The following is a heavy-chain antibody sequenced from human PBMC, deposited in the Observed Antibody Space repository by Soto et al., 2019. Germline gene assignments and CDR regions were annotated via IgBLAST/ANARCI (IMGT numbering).Heavy chain of an antibody. V-gene: IGHV5-10-1*01. CDR3: ARHDRTAMAVGHDYYYGMDV. J-gene: IGHJ6*02. CDR2: IDPSDSYT. Sequence: LTNSYRVAEDSFTSYWIGWVRHLPGNGLQWMGRIDPSDSYTNYSPSFQGHVTISADKSISTVYLQWSSLKASDTAMYYCARHDRTAMAVGHDYYYGMDVWGQGTTVPGSS. CDR1: EDSFTSYW. D-gene: IGHD5-18*01.